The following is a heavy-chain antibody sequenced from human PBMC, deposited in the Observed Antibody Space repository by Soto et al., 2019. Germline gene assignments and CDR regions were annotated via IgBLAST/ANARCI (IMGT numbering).Heavy chain of an antibody. Sequence: QMRLQESGSGLVKPSQTLSLTCAVSGGSISSGGYAWNWIRQPPGKGLEWIGYIYHSGYTSYNPSLKNRVTISVDKSKNQFSLTLSFVTAVDTAVYYCARDSLTGNYFDPWGQGTLVTVSS. CDR3: ARDSLTGNYFDP. D-gene: IGHD1-7*01. CDR2: IYHSGYT. V-gene: IGHV4-30-2*01. CDR1: GGSISSGGYA. J-gene: IGHJ5*02.